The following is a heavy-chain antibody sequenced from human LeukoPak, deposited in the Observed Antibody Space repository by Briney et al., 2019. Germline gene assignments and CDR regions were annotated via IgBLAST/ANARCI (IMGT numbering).Heavy chain of an antibody. CDR2: IYSGGST. Sequence: SGGSLRLSCAASGFTVSSNYMSWVRQAPGKGLEWVSVIYSGGSTYYADSVKGRFTISRDNTKNSLFLQMNSLRAEDTAVYYCARGYRSPDYWGQGALVAVSS. CDR1: GFTVSSNY. CDR3: ARGYRSPDY. V-gene: IGHV3-53*01. D-gene: IGHD5-18*01. J-gene: IGHJ4*02.